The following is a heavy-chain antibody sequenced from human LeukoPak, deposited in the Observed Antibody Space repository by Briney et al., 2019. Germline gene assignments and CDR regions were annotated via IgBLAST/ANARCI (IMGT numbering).Heavy chain of an antibody. J-gene: IGHJ3*01. CDR2: IYYGGSA. Sequence: SETLSLTRTVSGGPISSGDYYWSWVRQAPGKGLEWIRYIYYGGSAYYNPSLKSRLTTSIDTSKNQFSLKLSSVAAADTAVYYCARGQLAFCGGHYFGSPFVVWGQGTLVTDSS. CDR3: ARGQLAFCGGHYFGSPFVV. V-gene: IGHV4-30-4*08. CDR1: GGPISSGDYY. D-gene: IGHD2-21*01.